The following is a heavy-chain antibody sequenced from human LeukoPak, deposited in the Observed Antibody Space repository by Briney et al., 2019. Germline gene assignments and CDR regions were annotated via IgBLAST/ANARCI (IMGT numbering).Heavy chain of an antibody. CDR1: GFTFSSYW. Sequence: GGSLRLSFAASGFTFSSYWMSWVRQAPGKGLEWVAKIKQDGNEKYYVDSVKGRFTISRDNAKNSLYLQMNSLRAEDTAVYYCARASSSWDFWGQGILVTVSS. CDR3: ARASSSWDF. J-gene: IGHJ4*02. V-gene: IGHV3-7*01. D-gene: IGHD6-13*01. CDR2: IKQDGNEK.